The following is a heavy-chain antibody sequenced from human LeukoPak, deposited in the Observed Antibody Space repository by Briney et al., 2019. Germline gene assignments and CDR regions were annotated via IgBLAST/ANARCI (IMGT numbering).Heavy chain of an antibody. CDR1: GYTFTAYY. V-gene: IGHV1-2*02. J-gene: IGHJ4*02. CDR3: ARDPDTHVVDLDY. D-gene: IGHD2-15*01. CDR2: INPNSGGT. Sequence: ASVNVSCKASGYTFTAYYIHWVRQAPGQGLEWMGWINPNSGGTNYAQKFQGRVTMTRDTSISTAYMELSRLRSDDTAVYYCARDPDTHVVDLDYWGQGTLVTVSS.